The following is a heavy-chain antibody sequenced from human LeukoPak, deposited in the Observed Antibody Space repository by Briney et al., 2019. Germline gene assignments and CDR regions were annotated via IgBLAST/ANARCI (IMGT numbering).Heavy chain of an antibody. CDR2: ISSSSSYI. CDR1: GFTFSSYS. J-gene: IGHJ4*02. CDR3: ARETAASSSNDY. Sequence: GGSLRLSCAASGFTFSSYSMNWVRQAPGKGLEWVSSISSSSSYIYYADSVKGRFTISRDNAKNSLYLQMNSPRAEDTAVYYCARETAASSSNDYWGQGTLVTVSS. D-gene: IGHD6-6*01. V-gene: IGHV3-21*01.